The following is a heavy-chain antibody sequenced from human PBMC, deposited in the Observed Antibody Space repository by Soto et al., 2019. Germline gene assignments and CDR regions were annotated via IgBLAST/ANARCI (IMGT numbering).Heavy chain of an antibody. CDR3: ARDLGTTVTTFDY. CDR2: INAGNGNT. CDR1: GYTFTSYA. V-gene: IGHV1-3*01. J-gene: IGHJ4*02. D-gene: IGHD4-17*01. Sequence: ASVKVSCKASGYTFTSYAMHWVRQAPGQRLEWMGWINAGNGNTKYSQKFQGRVTITRDTSASTAYMELSSLRPEDTAVYYCARDLGTTVTTFDYWGQGTLVTVSS.